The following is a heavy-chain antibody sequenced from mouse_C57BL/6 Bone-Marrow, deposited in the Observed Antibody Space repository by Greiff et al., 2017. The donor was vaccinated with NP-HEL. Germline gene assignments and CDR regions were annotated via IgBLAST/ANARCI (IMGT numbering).Heavy chain of an antibody. CDR2: INPYNGGT. Sequence: EVKLMESGPVLVKPGASVKMSCKASGYTFTDYYMNWVKQSHGKSLEWIGVINPYNGGTSYNQKFKGKATLTVDKSSSTAYMELNSLTSEDSAVYYCARSEVYGAMDYWGQGTSVTVSS. D-gene: IGHD1-1*01. J-gene: IGHJ4*01. V-gene: IGHV1-19*01. CDR1: GYTFTDYY. CDR3: ARSEVYGAMDY.